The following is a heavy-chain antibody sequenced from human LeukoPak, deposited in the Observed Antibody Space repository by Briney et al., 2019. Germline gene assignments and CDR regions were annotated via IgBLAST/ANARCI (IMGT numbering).Heavy chain of an antibody. CDR2: IDAGGGDT. D-gene: IGHD6-19*01. CDR1: GFTFSSYA. V-gene: IGHV3-23*01. CDR3: GRPTKYWLVRGDGVDV. Sequence: GASLRLSCAASGFTFSSYAMTWVRQAPGKGLEWVASIDAGGGDTYLSDSVKGRFTISRDNSMNTLYLQMNSLRADDTAVYYCGRPTKYWLVRGDGVDVWGQGTTVTVS. J-gene: IGHJ6*02.